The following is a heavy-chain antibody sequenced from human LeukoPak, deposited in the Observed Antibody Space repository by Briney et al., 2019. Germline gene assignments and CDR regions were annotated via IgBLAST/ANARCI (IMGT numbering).Heavy chain of an antibody. V-gene: IGHV4-34*01. D-gene: IGHD6-13*01. Sequence: SETLSLTCGVYNGSFIGYSWSWIRQPPGRGLEWIGEINPSGGTDYNPSLKSRVTISVDTSKNQFSLKLSSVTAADTAVYYCARHVTATGSADYWGQGTLVTVSS. CDR2: INPSGGT. CDR3: ARHVTATGSADY. J-gene: IGHJ4*02. CDR1: NGSFIGYS.